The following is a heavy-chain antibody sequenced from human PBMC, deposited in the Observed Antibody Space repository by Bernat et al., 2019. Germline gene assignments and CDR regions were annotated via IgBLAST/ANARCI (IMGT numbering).Heavy chain of an antibody. V-gene: IGHV3-30-3*01. Sequence: QVQLVESGGGVVQPGRSLRLSCAASGFTFSSYAMHWVRQAPGKGLEWVAVISYDGSNKYYADSVKGRFTISRDNSKNTLYLQMNSLRAEDTAVYYWASDIVRMVRGAANDYWGQGTLVTVSS. CDR2: ISYDGSNK. CDR1: GFTFSSYA. D-gene: IGHD3-10*01. J-gene: IGHJ4*02. CDR3: ASDIVRMVRGAANDY.